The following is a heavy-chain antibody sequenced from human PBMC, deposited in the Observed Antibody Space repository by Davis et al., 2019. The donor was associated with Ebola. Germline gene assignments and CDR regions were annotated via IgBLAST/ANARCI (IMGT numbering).Heavy chain of an antibody. D-gene: IGHD3-10*01. CDR2: IWYDGSNK. J-gene: IGHJ4*02. Sequence: GESLKISCAASGFTFSSYGMHWVRQAPGKGLEWVAVIWYDGSNKYYADSVKGRFSISRDNSKNTLFLQMNSLRAEDTAVYYCARDRAGRGFVGGYWGQGTLVTVSS. CDR1: GFTFSSYG. V-gene: IGHV3-33*01. CDR3: ARDRAGRGFVGGY.